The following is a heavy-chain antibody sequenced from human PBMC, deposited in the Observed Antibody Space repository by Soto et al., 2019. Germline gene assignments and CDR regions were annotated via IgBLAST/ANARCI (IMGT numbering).Heavy chain of an antibody. CDR3: AGDIVMVGPRANDDFDL. CDR2: INPANGNT. V-gene: IGHV1-3*01. Sequence: QVQLVQSGAELKKPGASVNISCQASGFTFSDTLINWVRQGPGQRLEWMGWINPANGNTRYSESFQGRVTISSLSSASTAHVARSDLTSEDTTVYYGAGDIVMVGPRANDDFDLWGQGTMITVSS. D-gene: IGHD2-15*01. J-gene: IGHJ3*01. CDR1: GFTFSDTL.